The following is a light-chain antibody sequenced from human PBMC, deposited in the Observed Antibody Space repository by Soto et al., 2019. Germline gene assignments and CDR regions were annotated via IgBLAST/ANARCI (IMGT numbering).Light chain of an antibody. J-gene: IGKJ1*01. Sequence: ELVLTQSPVALSLSSGERATLSCRASQSVSSTLLTWYQQKPGQAPRLLIYGVSSRATGIPDRFSGSGSGTDFTITISRVEPEDFAVYFCQHYGDSSWTFGQGSRVEIK. CDR1: QSVSSTL. CDR3: QHYGDSSWT. CDR2: GVS. V-gene: IGKV3-20*01.